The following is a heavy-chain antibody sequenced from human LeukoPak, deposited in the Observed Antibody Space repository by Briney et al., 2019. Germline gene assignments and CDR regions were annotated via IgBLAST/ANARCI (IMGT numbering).Heavy chain of an antibody. CDR3: ARDKRYYGSGSHYFDY. Sequence: SVKVSCKASGGTFSSYAISWVRQAPGQGLEWMGVIIPIFGTANYAQKFQGRVTITADESTSTAYMELSSLRSEDTAVYYCARDKRYYGSGSHYFDYWGQGTLVTVSS. V-gene: IGHV1-69*13. D-gene: IGHD3-10*01. CDR1: GGTFSSYA. CDR2: IIPIFGTA. J-gene: IGHJ4*02.